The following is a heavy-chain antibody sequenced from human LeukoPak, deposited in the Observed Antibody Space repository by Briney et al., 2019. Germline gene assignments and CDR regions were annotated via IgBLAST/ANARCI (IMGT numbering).Heavy chain of an antibody. D-gene: IGHD4-17*01. V-gene: IGHV1-8*01. CDR2: MNPNSGNT. CDR1: GYTSTSYD. J-gene: IGHJ3*02. CDR3: ARTTVLDPDAFDI. Sequence: ASVKVSCKASGYTSTSYDINWVRQAPGQGLEWMGWMNPNSGNTGYAQKFQGRVTMTRNTSISTAYMELSSLRSEDTAVYYCARTTVLDPDAFDIWGQGTMVTVSS.